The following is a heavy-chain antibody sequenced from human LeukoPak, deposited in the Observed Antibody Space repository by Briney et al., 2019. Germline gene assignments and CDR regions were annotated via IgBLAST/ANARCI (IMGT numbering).Heavy chain of an antibody. D-gene: IGHD5-12*01. V-gene: IGHV5-51*01. J-gene: IGHJ4*02. CDR1: GYSFTSYW. CDR2: IYPGDSDT. Sequence: GESLKISCKGSGYSFTSYWIGWVRQMPGKGLEWMGIIYPGDSDTRYSPSFQGQVTISADKSISTAYLQWSSLKASDTAMYYCARQSWDIVATTDASGLDYWGQGTLVTVSS. CDR3: ARQSWDIVATTDASGLDY.